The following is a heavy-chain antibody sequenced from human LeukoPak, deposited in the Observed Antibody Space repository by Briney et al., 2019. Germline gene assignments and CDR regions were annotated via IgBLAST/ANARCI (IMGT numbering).Heavy chain of an antibody. Sequence: SETLSLTCAVYGGSFSGYYWSWIRQPPGKGLEWIGEINHSGSTNYNPSLKSRVTISVDTSKNQFSLKLSSVTAADTAVYYCARGIVVVVAASYYYGMDVWGQGTTVTVSS. D-gene: IGHD2-15*01. J-gene: IGHJ6*02. CDR1: GGSFSGYY. V-gene: IGHV4-34*01. CDR2: INHSGST. CDR3: ARGIVVVVAASYYYGMDV.